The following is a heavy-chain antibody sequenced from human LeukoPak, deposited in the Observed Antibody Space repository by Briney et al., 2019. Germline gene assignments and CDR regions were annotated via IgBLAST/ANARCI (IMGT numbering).Heavy chain of an antibody. CDR1: GGSISSGGYY. Sequence: SETLSLTCTVSGGSISSGGYYWSWIRQHPGKGLEWIGYIYYSGSTYYNPSLKSRVTISVDTSKNQFSLKLSSVTAADTAVYYCARAHLMTTVVTFDYWGQGTLVTVSS. V-gene: IGHV4-31*03. D-gene: IGHD4-23*01. CDR3: ARAHLMTTVVTFDY. CDR2: IYYSGST. J-gene: IGHJ4*02.